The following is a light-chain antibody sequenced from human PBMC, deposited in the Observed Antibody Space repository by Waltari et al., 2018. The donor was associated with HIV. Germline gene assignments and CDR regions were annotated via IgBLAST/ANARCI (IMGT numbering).Light chain of an antibody. CDR1: SSNIGRTS. CDR2: SNN. V-gene: IGLV1-44*01. CDR3: SAWDDSLKGHV. J-gene: IGLJ3*02. Sequence: QSVLTQPPSASATPGQRVTISCSGSSSNIGRTSVNWYQQLPGTAPKVFIHSNNRRPSGVPDRFSGSRSGTSASLAISGLQSEDEADYYCSAWDDSLKGHVFGGGTKLTVL.